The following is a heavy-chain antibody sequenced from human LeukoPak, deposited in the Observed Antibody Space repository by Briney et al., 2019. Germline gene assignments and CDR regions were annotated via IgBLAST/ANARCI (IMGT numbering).Heavy chain of an antibody. J-gene: IGHJ4*02. CDR2: IYYGGSP. V-gene: IGHV4-59*08. D-gene: IGHD2-15*01. Sequence: SETLSLTCSVSGGSISSKYWSWIRQPPGKGLEWIGYIYYGGSPHYNPSLKTRVSISVDTSKNQFSLNLNSVTAADTAVYYCARSPDILVVVAATPDYFDYWGQGILVAVSS. CDR3: ARSPDILVVVAATPDYFDY. CDR1: GGSISSKY.